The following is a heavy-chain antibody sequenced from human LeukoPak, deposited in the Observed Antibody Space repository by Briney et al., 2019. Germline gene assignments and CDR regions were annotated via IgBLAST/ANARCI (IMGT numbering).Heavy chain of an antibody. D-gene: IGHD2-2*01. CDR2: INHSGST. CDR1: GGSFSGYY. J-gene: IGHJ6*04. Sequence: SETLSLTCAVYGGSFSGYYWSWIRQPPGKGLEWIGEINHSGSTNYNPSLKSRVTISVDTSKNQFSLKLSSVTAADTAVYYCARAGIVVVPAARGRDYYYYGMDVWGKGTTVTVSS. CDR3: ARAGIVVVPAARGRDYYYYGMDV. V-gene: IGHV4-34*01.